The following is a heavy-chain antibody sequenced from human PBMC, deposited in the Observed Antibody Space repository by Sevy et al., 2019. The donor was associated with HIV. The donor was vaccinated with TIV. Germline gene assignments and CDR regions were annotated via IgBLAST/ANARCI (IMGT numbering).Heavy chain of an antibody. CDR3: AEVPFSLYYYGSSGYGDYFDY. Sequence: GGSLRLSCAASGFTFSSYAMSWVRQAPGKGLEWVSAISGSGGSTYYADSVKGRFTISRDNSKNTLDLQMNSLIAEDTAVYYGAEVPFSLYYYGSSGYGDYFDYWGQGTLVTVSS. CDR1: GFTFSSYA. J-gene: IGHJ4*02. CDR2: ISGSGGST. D-gene: IGHD3-22*01. V-gene: IGHV3-23*01.